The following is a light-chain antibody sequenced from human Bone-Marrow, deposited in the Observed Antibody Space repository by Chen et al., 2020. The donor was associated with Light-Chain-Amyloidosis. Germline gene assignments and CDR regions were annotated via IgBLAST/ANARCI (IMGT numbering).Light chain of an antibody. V-gene: IGKV3-20*01. J-gene: IGKJ4*01. CDR2: DAS. CDR3: QQYGSSPLS. CDR1: QSVSSSY. Sequence: LVFTQSPRTLSLSPGERATLSCRASQSVSSSYLAWYQQNPGQAPRLLIYDASRRATGIPDRISGSGSGTDFTLTISRLEPEEFAAYYCQQYGSSPLSFGGGTKVEIK.